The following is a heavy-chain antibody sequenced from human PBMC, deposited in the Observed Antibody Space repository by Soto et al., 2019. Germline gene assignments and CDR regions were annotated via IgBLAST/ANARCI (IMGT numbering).Heavy chain of an antibody. V-gene: IGHV2-5*01. CDR3: AHTHDFWSGYYPGFDY. CDR2: IYWNDDK. Sequence: TLSLTCTVSGGSVSSGSYYWSWIRQPPGEALEWLALIYWNDDKRYSPSLKSRLTITKDTSKNQVVLTMTKMDPVDTATYYCAHTHDFWSGYYPGFDYWGQGTLVTVSS. CDR1: GGSVSSGSYY. J-gene: IGHJ4*02. D-gene: IGHD3-3*01.